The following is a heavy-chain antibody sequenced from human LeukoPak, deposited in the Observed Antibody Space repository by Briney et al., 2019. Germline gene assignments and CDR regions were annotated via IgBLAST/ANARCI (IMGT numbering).Heavy chain of an antibody. J-gene: IGHJ6*03. V-gene: IGHV4-61*02. Sequence: PSETLSLTCTVSGGSISSGSYYWSWIRQPAGAGLEWIGRIYISGSTDYNPSLRSRVTISVDTSKNQFSLKLNSVTAADTAVYYCARAVGSGSFQTYYYYMDVWGKGTTVTVSS. CDR1: GGSISSGSYY. D-gene: IGHD3-10*01. CDR3: ARAVGSGSFQTYYYYMDV. CDR2: IYISGST.